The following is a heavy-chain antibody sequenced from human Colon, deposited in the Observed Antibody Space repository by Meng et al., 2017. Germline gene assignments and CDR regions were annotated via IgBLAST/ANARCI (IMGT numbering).Heavy chain of an antibody. D-gene: IGHD7-27*01. V-gene: IGHV4-61*08. Sequence: QVQLQESGPGWVRPSETLSLIGTVSGGSVSMSDYQWGWIRQPPGKGLEWVGYAGTNYNPSLKSRVTISVDTSKRQFSLKLTSVTAADTAVYYCARDHWGSLDYWGQGILVTVSS. CDR2: AGT. CDR1: GGSVSMSDYQ. J-gene: IGHJ4*02. CDR3: ARDHWGSLDY.